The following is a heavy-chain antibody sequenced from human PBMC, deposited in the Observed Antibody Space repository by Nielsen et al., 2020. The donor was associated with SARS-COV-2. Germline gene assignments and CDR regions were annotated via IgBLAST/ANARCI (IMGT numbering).Heavy chain of an antibody. V-gene: IGHV3-11*04. CDR2: ISSSGTAI. CDR3: ARLPHGYTYGRYYYHGLDV. D-gene: IGHD5-18*01. Sequence: GESLKISCAASGFTFSDYYMTWIRQAPGKGLEWVSYISSSGTAINYADSVKGRFTITRDNAKNSLYLQMNSLRVGDTAVYYCARLPHGYTYGRYYYHGLDVWGQGTTVTVSS. J-gene: IGHJ6*02. CDR1: GFTFSDYY.